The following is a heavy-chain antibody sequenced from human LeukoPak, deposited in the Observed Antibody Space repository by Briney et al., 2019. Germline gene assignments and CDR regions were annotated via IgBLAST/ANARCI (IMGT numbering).Heavy chain of an antibody. CDR2: IYHSGST. J-gene: IGHJ3*02. CDR3: AREDYDSSGYSGVAFDI. D-gene: IGHD3-22*01. CDR1: GGSISSSNW. V-gene: IGHV4-4*02. Sequence: SETLSLTCAVSGGSISSSNWWSWVRQAPGKGLGWIGEIYHSGSTNYDPSLKSRVTISVDKSKNQFSLKLSSVTAADTAVYYCAREDYDSSGYSGVAFDIWGQGTMVTVSS.